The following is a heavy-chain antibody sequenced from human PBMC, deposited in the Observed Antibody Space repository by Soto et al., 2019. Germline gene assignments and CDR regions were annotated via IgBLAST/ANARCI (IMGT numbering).Heavy chain of an antibody. J-gene: IGHJ4*02. CDR2: IWYDGSNK. V-gene: IGHV3-33*01. CDR1: GFTFSSYG. D-gene: IGHD2-15*01. Sequence: QVQLVESGGGVVQPGRSLRLSCAASGFTFSSYGMHWVRQAPGKGLEWVAVIWYDGSNKYYADSVKGRFTISRDNSKNTLYLQMNSLRAEDTAVYYCARVHCSGGSCYPGVDYWGQGTLVTVSS. CDR3: ARVHCSGGSCYPGVDY.